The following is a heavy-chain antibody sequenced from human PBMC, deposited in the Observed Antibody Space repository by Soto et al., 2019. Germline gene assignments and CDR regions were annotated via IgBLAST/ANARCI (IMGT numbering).Heavy chain of an antibody. Sequence: QVQLVQSGAEVKKPGSSVKVSCKASGGTFSSYAISCVRQAPGQGLEWMGGIIPIFGTANYAQKFQGRVTITADKSTSTAYMELSSLRSEDTAVYYCASAVDCSSTSCYTEYFQHWGQGTLVTVSS. J-gene: IGHJ1*01. V-gene: IGHV1-69*06. D-gene: IGHD2-2*01. CDR2: IIPIFGTA. CDR1: GGTFSSYA. CDR3: ASAVDCSSTSCYTEYFQH.